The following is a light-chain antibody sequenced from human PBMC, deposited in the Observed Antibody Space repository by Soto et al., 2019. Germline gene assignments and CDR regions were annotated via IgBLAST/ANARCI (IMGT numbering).Light chain of an antibody. J-gene: IGKJ1*01. CDR3: MQSQQSPPT. CDR2: LGS. Sequence: DIVMTQSPLSLPITPGEPASISCRSSQSLLRGNGYNYLDWYLQKPGQSPQLLIYLGSHRASGVPDRFSGSGSDTEFTLKISRVEAEDVGVYYCMQSQQSPPTFGQGTKMEI. V-gene: IGKV2-28*01. CDR1: QSLLRGNGYNY.